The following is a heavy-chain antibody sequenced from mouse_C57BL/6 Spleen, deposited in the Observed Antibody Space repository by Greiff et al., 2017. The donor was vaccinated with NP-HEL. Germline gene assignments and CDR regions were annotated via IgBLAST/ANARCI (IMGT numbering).Heavy chain of an antibody. CDR3: ARVKYYGSFDY. J-gene: IGHJ2*01. CDR2: INYDGSST. V-gene: IGHV5-16*01. D-gene: IGHD1-1*01. Sequence: EVQVVESEGGLVQPGSSMKLSCTASGFTFSDYYMAWVRQVPEKGLEWVANINYDGSSTYYLDSLKSRFIISRDNAKNILYLQMSSLKSEDTATYYCARVKYYGSFDYWGQGTTLTVSS. CDR1: GFTFSDYY.